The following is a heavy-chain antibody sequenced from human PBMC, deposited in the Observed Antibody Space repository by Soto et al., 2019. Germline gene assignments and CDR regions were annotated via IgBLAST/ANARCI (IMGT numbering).Heavy chain of an antibody. J-gene: IGHJ4*02. D-gene: IGHD4-17*01. V-gene: IGHV4-39*01. CDR2: IYYSGST. CDR1: GGSISSSSYY. CDR3: ARRLYGDYGPFFDY. Sequence: SETLSLTCTVSGGSISSSSYYWGWIRQPPGKGLEWIGSIYYSGSTYYNPSLKSRVTISVDTSKNQFSLKLSSVTAADTAVYYCARRLYGDYGPFFDYWGQGTLVTV.